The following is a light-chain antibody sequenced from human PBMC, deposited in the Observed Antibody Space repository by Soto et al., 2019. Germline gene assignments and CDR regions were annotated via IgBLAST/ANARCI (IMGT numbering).Light chain of an antibody. V-gene: IGLV1-44*01. CDR3: ATWNDGVFV. Sequence: SVLTQPPSASGTPGQRVTISCSGNTSNIGRSTVTWYQQFPGAAPKLLIYGNTQRPLGVAVRFSGSKSDTSASLAISGLQSEDEADYYCATWNDGVFVFGIGTKVTVL. J-gene: IGLJ1*01. CDR1: TSNIGRST. CDR2: GNT.